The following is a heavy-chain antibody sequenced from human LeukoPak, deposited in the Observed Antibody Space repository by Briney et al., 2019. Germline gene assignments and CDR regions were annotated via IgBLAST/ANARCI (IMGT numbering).Heavy chain of an antibody. D-gene: IGHD2-2*01. CDR2: IYYSGST. CDR3: ARIGSSYCSSTSCYGRDWFDP. V-gene: IGHV4-31*03. CDR1: GGSISSGGYY. J-gene: IGHJ5*02. Sequence: PSETLSLTCTVSGGSISSGGYYWSWIRQHPGKGLEWIGYIYYSGSTYYNPSLKSRVTISGDTSKNQFSPKLSSVTAADTAVYYCARIGSSYCSSTSCYGRDWFDPWGQGTLVTVSS.